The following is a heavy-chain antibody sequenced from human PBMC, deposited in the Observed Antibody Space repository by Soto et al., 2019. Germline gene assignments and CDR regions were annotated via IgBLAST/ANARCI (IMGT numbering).Heavy chain of an antibody. D-gene: IGHD6-13*01. CDR2: MAHGGGYQ. J-gene: IGHJ4*02. Sequence: QVQLVESGGGVVQPGGSLRLSCAASGFTLSGYGMQWVRQSPGEGLEWVATMAHGGGYQYYGDSVKGRFTISKYDSRNTVYLQMDRLRPEDTAVYYCARSSGGSSWYPPDYWGQGTLVTVSS. CDR1: GFTLSGYG. CDR3: ARSSGGSSWYPPDY. V-gene: IGHV3-30*03.